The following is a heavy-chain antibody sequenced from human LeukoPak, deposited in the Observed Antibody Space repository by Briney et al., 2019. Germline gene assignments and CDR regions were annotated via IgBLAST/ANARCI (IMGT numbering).Heavy chain of an antibody. CDR2: IIPIFGTA. D-gene: IGHD2-2*03. CDR3: VADLDNVFLVDY. Sequence: ASVKVSCKASGGTFSSYAISWVRQAPGQGLEWMGGIIPIFGTANYAQKFQGRVTITTDESTSTAYMELSSLRSEDTAVYYCVADLDNVFLVDYWGQGTLVSVSS. J-gene: IGHJ4*02. CDR1: GGTFSSYA. V-gene: IGHV1-69*05.